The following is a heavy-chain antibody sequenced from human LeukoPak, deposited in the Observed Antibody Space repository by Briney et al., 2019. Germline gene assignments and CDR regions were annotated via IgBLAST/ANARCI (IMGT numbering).Heavy chain of an antibody. CDR2: IGPTGTDR. CDR3: ATETIGRHYDY. Sequence: GGSLRLSCAASGFTCSSCGFSWVRQAPGKGLEWVSSIGPTGTDRYYADSVRGRFTISRDNAKNSMYLQMDSLRDEDTAVYYCATETIGRHYDYWGQGTLLTVSS. V-gene: IGHV3-21*01. J-gene: IGHJ4*02. CDR1: GFTCSSCG. D-gene: IGHD1-14*01.